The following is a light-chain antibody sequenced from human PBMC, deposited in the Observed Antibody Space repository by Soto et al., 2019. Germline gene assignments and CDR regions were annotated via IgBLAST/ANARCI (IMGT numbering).Light chain of an antibody. CDR2: AAS. CDR3: QQSYNTPFT. Sequence: DIEMTQSPPSLSASVGDRVTITCRASETTALYLNWYQQKPGKAPKLLIRAASRLETGVPARFSGSGSGTAFTLTITALQPADVATYYCQQSYNTPFTFGPGTTVDV. J-gene: IGKJ3*01. CDR1: ETTALY. V-gene: IGKV1-39*01.